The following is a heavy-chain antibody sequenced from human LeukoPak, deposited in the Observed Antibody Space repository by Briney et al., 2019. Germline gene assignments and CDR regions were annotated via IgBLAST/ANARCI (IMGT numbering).Heavy chain of an antibody. V-gene: IGHV4-59*12. CDR3: ARRAAALDS. Sequence: SETLSLTCSVSGASISRYYWSRIRQPPGKGLEWIGYFHHSGNTNYSPSLSSRITMSVDTSKNQFSLRLNSVTAADTAIYYCARRAAALDSWGQGTLVTVSS. CDR1: GASISRYY. D-gene: IGHD6-13*01. CDR2: FHHSGNT. J-gene: IGHJ4*02.